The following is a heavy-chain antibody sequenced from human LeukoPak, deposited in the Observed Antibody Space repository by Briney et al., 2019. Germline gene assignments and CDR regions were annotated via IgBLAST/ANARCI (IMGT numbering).Heavy chain of an antibody. CDR2: IYYSGST. V-gene: IGHV4-39*07. J-gene: IGHJ6*02. Sequence: PSETLSLTCTVSGGSISSSSYYWGWIRQPPGKGLEWIGSIYYSGSTYYNPSLKSRVTISVDTSKNQFSLKLSSVTAADTAVYYCARGIAAAGDYYGMDVWGQGTTVTVSS. CDR3: ARGIAAAGDYYGMDV. D-gene: IGHD6-13*01. CDR1: GGSISSSSYY.